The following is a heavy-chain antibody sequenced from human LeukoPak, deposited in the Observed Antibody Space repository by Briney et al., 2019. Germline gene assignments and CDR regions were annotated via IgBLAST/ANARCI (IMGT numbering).Heavy chain of an antibody. V-gene: IGHV3-30*18. D-gene: IGHD2-2*01. CDR3: AKDRRFESSPTPLVPAAAGYFQH. CDR2: ISYDGSNK. J-gene: IGHJ1*01. CDR1: GFTFSSYG. Sequence: GGSLRLSCAASGFTFSSYGMHWVRQAPGKGLEWVAVISYDGSNKYYADSVKGRFTISRDNSKNTLYLQMNSLRAEDTAVYYCAKDRRFESSPTPLVPAAAGYFQHWGQGTLVTVSS.